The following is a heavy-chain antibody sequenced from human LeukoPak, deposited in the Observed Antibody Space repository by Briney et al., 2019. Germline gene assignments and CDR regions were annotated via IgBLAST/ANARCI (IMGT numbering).Heavy chain of an antibody. CDR1: GFTFSTYG. Sequence: GRSLRLSCAASGFTFSTYGMHWVRQAPGKGLEWVAFIRYDGSNTYYADSVKGRFTISRDNSKNTLYLQMNSLESEDTAVFYCAKDDGSSWYGGWFDTWGQGSLVTVSS. CDR2: IRYDGSNT. D-gene: IGHD6-13*01. V-gene: IGHV3-30*02. CDR3: AKDDGSSWYGGWFDT. J-gene: IGHJ5*02.